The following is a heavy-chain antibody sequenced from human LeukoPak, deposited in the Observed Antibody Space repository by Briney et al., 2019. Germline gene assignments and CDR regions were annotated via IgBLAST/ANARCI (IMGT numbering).Heavy chain of an antibody. CDR1: GFIFRNYW. V-gene: IGHV3-7*03. J-gene: IGHJ4*02. D-gene: IGHD3-22*01. Sequence: PGGSLRLSCAASGFIFRNYWMTWVRQTPGKGLEWVANIKQDGSETHYLDSVMGRFTISRDNAKNSLYLQMNSLGAEDTAVYYCAKGSYYDSSGSFYFDYWGQGTLVTVSS. CDR2: IKQDGSET. CDR3: AKGSYYDSSGSFYFDY.